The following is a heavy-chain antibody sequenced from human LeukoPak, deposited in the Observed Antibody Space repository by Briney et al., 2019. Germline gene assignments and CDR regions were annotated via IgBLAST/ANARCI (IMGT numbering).Heavy chain of an antibody. D-gene: IGHD3-22*01. CDR2: INGSGDNT. CDR3: AKGSYYDSSGSFYFDY. Sequence: GGSLRLSCAASGFTFSSYAMSWVRQAPGKGLEWVSGINGSGDNTYYADSVKGRFTISRDNSKNTLYVQVNSLGTEDTAAYYCAKGSYYDSSGSFYFDYWGQGTLVTVSS. CDR1: GFTFSSYA. J-gene: IGHJ4*02. V-gene: IGHV3-23*01.